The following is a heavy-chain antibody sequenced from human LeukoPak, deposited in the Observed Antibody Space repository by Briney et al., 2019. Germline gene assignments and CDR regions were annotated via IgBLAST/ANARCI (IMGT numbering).Heavy chain of an antibody. CDR1: GFTFSNYW. J-gene: IGHJ4*02. D-gene: IGHD3-9*01. Sequence: GGSLRLSCTTSGFTFSNYWMSWVRQAPGKGLKWVASLKQDGSETSYVDSVKGRFTISRDNAKNLVYLQMKRLTVEDSAVYYCARDRAWGQRYFDYWGQGALVTVSS. V-gene: IGHV3-7*01. CDR3: ARDRAWGQRYFDY. CDR2: LKQDGSET.